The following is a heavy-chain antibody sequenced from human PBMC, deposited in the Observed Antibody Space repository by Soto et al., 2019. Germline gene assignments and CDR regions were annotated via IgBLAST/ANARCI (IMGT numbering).Heavy chain of an antibody. CDR3: AKVSIDYSAWVDN. CDR1: GFSFSSYA. Sequence: EVQLLESGGGLVQPGGSLRLSCAASGFSFSSYAMVWVRQAPGKGLEWVSVISARGGSLYFADSVKGRFTISRDNSKNVLSLEMNSMRAEGSATYFCAKVSIDYSAWVDNWGQGTLVVVSS. V-gene: IGHV3-23*01. D-gene: IGHD1-26*01. J-gene: IGHJ4*02. CDR2: ISARGGSL.